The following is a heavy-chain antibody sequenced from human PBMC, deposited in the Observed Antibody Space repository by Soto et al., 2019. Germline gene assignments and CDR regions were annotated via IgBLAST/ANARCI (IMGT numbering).Heavy chain of an antibody. CDR2: IHSSGYT. J-gene: IGHJ5*02. V-gene: IGHV4-4*02. CDR3: AGQWLAGYGAFDR. D-gene: IGHD6-19*01. CDR1: GGSVNNNKW. Sequence: QVQLHESGPGLVKPSETLSLTCAVSGGSVNNNKWWSWVRQPPGKGLEWIGEIHSSGYTNYNPSLKSRATIFVDKPKNQFSVKLTSVTAADTAVYFCAGQWLAGYGAFDRWGQGTLVTVSS.